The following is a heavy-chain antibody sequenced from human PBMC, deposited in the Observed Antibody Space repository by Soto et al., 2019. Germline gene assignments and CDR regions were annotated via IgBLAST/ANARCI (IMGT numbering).Heavy chain of an antibody. CDR3: AKSRRVGATAFDY. CDR1: GFTVSSNY. V-gene: IGHV3-66*01. Sequence: EVQLLESGGGLVQPGGSLRLSCAASGFTVSSNYMSWVRQAPGKGLEWVSVIYSDGSTYYADSVKGRFTISRDNPKNTLYLQMNSLRAEDTAVYYCAKSRRVGATAFDYWGQGTLVTVSS. CDR2: IYSDGST. D-gene: IGHD1-26*01. J-gene: IGHJ4*02.